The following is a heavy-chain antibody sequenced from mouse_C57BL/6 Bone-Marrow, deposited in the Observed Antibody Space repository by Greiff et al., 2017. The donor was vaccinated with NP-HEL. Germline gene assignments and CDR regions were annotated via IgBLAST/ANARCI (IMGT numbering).Heavy chain of an antibody. V-gene: IGHV5-4*03. CDR2: ISDGGSYT. D-gene: IGHD2-4*01. CDR3: ARIYYDYDALGD. CDR1: GFTFSSYA. Sequence: EVKLQESGGGLVKPGGSLKLSCAASGFTFSSYAMSWVRQTPEKRLEWVATISDGGSYTYYPDNVKGRFTISRDNAKNNLYLQMSHLKSEDTAMYYCARIYYDYDALGDWGQGTLVTVSA. J-gene: IGHJ3*01.